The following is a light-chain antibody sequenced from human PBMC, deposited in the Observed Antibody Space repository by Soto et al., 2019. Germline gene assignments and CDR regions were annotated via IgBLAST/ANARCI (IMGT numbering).Light chain of an antibody. V-gene: IGKV3-15*01. Sequence: EIVMTQSPATLSVSPGERATLSCRASQSVSNNLAWYQQKPGQAPRLLIYGASTRATGIPARFSGSGSGTEFTLTVSSLQSEAFAVYYCQQYNTWPRTFGQGTKVEIK. CDR3: QQYNTWPRT. CDR2: GAS. CDR1: QSVSNN. J-gene: IGKJ1*01.